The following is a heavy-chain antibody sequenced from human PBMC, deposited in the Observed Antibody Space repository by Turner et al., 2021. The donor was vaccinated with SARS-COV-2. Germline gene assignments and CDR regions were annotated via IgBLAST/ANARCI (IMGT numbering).Heavy chain of an antibody. D-gene: IGHD2-2*01. Sequence: HVQLVQSGAEVKKPGASVKVSCKLSGYTLTELSMYWLRQAPGKGLESMGGFDPEDGETIYAKNFQGRVTMTEDTSTDTAYMELSSLRSEATAVYFCATGYQLRVNWVDTWGQGTLVTVSS. CDR1: GYTLTELS. V-gene: IGHV1-24*01. CDR2: FDPEDGET. J-gene: IGHJ5*02. CDR3: ATGYQLRVNWVDT.